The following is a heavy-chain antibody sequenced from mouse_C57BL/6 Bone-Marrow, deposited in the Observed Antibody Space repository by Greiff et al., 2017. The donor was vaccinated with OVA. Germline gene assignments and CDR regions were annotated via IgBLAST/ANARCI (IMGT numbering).Heavy chain of an antibody. CDR3: SRGYSNYYAMYY. Sequence: QVQLQQSGAELVRPGASVTLSCKASGYTFTDYEMHWVKQTPVHGLEWIGAIYPESGGTAYNQKFKGKAILTADKSSSTAYMELRSLTSEDSAVDYCSRGYSNYYAMYYWGQGPAVTVSS. V-gene: IGHV1-15*01. J-gene: IGHJ4*01. CDR2: IYPESGGT. D-gene: IGHD2-5*01. CDR1: GYTFTDYE.